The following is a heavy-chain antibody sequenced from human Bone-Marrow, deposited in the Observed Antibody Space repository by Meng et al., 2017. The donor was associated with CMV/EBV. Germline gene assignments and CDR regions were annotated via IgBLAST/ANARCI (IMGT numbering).Heavy chain of an antibody. D-gene: IGHD6-19*01. V-gene: IGHV3-48*03. Sequence: GESLKISCAASGFTFSSYEMNWVRQAPGKGLEWVSYISSSGSTIYYVDSVKGRFTISRDNAKNSLYLQMNSLRAEDTAVYYCARDRRGPAVAGNYYYYYGMDVWGQGTTVTVS. CDR1: GFTFSSYE. CDR2: ISSSGSTI. CDR3: ARDRRGPAVAGNYYYYYGMDV. J-gene: IGHJ6*02.